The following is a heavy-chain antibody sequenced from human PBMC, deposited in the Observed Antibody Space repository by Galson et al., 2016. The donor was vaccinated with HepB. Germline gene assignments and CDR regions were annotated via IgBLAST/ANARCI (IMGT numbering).Heavy chain of an antibody. Sequence: SLRLSCAASGFTFRSYGMHWVRQAPGKGLEWVALIAYDGSNKYYADFVKGRFTISRDNSKNTLSLLMNSLRAEDTAVYYCAKDNSSSPDYWGQGTLVTVSS. CDR1: GFTFRSYG. CDR2: IAYDGSNK. D-gene: IGHD6-6*01. CDR3: AKDNSSSPDY. V-gene: IGHV3-30*18. J-gene: IGHJ4*02.